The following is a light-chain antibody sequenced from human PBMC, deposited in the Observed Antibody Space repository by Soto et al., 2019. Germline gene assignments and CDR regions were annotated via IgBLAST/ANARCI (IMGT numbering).Light chain of an antibody. J-gene: IGKJ1*01. Sequence: DIQMTQSPSTLSASVGDRFTITCRASQSISSWLALYQQKPGKARKLLMYDASSLERGVPSRVSGSGSGTEVTLTIGSRQHDDFATYYCEKYNSYSFGHGTKVAIK. CDR1: QSISSW. CDR2: DAS. CDR3: EKYNSYS. V-gene: IGKV1-5*01.